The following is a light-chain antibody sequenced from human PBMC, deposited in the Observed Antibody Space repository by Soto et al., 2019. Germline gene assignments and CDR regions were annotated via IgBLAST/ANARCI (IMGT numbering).Light chain of an antibody. V-gene: IGKV2-28*01. CDR3: VPGLQTQLT. CDR1: QSLLNSNGYNY. J-gene: IGKJ5*01. CDR2: WVF. Sequence: DIVLNQSPLSLPVTPGEPASISCRSSQSLLNSNGYNYLDWYLQKPGQSPQVLIYWVFNRASGVPTRFRGSGSGTDFTLKISTVGAEDVGVSYCVPGLQTQLTFGQGTRLEI.